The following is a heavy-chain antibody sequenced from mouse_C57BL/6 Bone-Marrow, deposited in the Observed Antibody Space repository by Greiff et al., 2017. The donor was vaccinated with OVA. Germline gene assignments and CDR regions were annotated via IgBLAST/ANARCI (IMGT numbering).Heavy chain of an antibody. Sequence: EVKLQESGPELVKPGASVKIPCKASGYTFTDYNMDWVKQSHGKSLEWIGDINPNNGGTIYNQKFKGKATLTVDKSSSTAYMELRSLTSEDTAVYYCARASYYGSSYYFDYWGQGTTLTVSS. CDR2: INPNNGGT. CDR3: ARASYYGSSYYFDY. J-gene: IGHJ2*01. CDR1: GYTFTDYN. D-gene: IGHD1-1*01. V-gene: IGHV1-18*01.